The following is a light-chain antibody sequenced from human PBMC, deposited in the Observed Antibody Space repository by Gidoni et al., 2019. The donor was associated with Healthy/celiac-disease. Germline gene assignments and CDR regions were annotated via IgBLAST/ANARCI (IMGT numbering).Light chain of an antibody. V-gene: IGKV3-20*01. CDR2: CAS. CDR1: QSVSSSY. J-gene: IGKJ4*01. Sequence: EIVLTQSPGTLSLSPGERATLTCRASQSVSSSYLAWYQQKTGEAPRHLIYCASSRATGSPHRFIGSGSGTDVSLTISRLEPQDVAVYYCQQYGSSPPLTFGGGTKVEIK. CDR3: QQYGSSPPLT.